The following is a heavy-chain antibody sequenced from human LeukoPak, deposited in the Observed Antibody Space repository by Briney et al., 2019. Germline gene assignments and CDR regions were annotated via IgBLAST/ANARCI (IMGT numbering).Heavy chain of an antibody. V-gene: IGHV3-33*01. Sequence: PGGSLRLSCAASGFTFSSYGMHWVRQAPGKGLEWVAVIWCDGSNKYYADSVKGRFTISRDNSKNTLYLQMNSLRAEDTAAYYCARGIYGDTRPSDYWGQGTLVTVSS. CDR3: ARGIYGDTRPSDY. J-gene: IGHJ4*02. CDR2: IWCDGSNK. D-gene: IGHD4-17*01. CDR1: GFTFSSYG.